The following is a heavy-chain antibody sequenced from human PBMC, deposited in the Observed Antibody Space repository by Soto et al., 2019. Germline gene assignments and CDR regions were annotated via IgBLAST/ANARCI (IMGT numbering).Heavy chain of an antibody. CDR3: VKCRGGNTFDFFD. V-gene: IGHV3-64D*06. D-gene: IGHD1-7*01. CDR1: GFTFSSYT. Sequence: GGSLRLSCSASGFTFSSYTMHWVRQAPGKGLDYVSGIRGNGDSPFYADSVKGRFTISRDNSKNALYLLMSSLSADDTAVYYCVKCRGGNTFDFFDWGQGALVTSPQ. CDR2: IRGNGDSP. J-gene: IGHJ4*02.